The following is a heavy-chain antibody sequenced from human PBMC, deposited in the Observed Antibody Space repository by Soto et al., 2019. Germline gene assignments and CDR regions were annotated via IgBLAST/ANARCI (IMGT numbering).Heavy chain of an antibody. Sequence: GGSLRLSGKPFGFTLGDYAMSWFRRAQGKGRGGEGFIRSKSYGGTTEYAASVKGRFTISRDDSKSIAYLQMNSLKTEDTAVYYCTRDVHERITIFGVVPYRGYFDYWGQGTLVTVSS. CDR3: TRDVHERITIFGVVPYRGYFDY. CDR2: IRSKSYGGTT. V-gene: IGHV3-49*03. D-gene: IGHD3-3*01. J-gene: IGHJ4*02. CDR1: GFTLGDYA.